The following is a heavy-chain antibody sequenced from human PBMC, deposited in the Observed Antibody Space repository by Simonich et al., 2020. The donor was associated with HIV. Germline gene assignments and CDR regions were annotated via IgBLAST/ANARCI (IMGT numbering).Heavy chain of an antibody. Sequence: QVHLQESGPGLVKPSETLSLTCIVSGGSIHNYFWSWVRRPPGRGLECVGYISNSARTNYNPSLTSRVTISVDTSKNQFSLKLNSVTAADTAVYYCARGGRHFDYWGQGTLVTVSS. V-gene: IGHV4-59*12. J-gene: IGHJ4*02. CDR3: ARGGRHFDY. CDR2: ISNSART. CDR1: GGSIHNYF.